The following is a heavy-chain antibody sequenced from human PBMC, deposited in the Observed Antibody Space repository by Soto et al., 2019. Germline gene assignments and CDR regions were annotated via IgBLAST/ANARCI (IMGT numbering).Heavy chain of an antibody. CDR3: VRLIGISWVDS. Sequence: QVQLQQSGPGLVKPSQTLSLTCAISGDSVSTNRATWDWIRQSPSRGLEWLGRTYYRSKWYNDSAVSVQVRITINPDTSNNPFSRQLTSVPPDDTAVYYCVRLIGISWVDSWGQGTLVTVSS. D-gene: IGHD2-8*01. J-gene: IGHJ5*01. V-gene: IGHV6-1*01. CDR2: TYYRSKWYN. CDR1: GDSVSTNRAT.